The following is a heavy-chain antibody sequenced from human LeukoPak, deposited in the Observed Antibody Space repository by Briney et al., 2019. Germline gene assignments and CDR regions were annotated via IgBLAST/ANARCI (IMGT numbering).Heavy chain of an antibody. J-gene: IGHJ6*02. Sequence: GESLRLSCAASGFTFTNFWMSWVRQAPGKGLEWVANINGDGSDRYYMDSLKGRFTISRDNAKNSLYLQMNSLRVEDTAIYYCAIAYGLDVWGQGTTVTVSS. CDR2: INGDGSDR. CDR3: AIAYGLDV. V-gene: IGHV3-7*03. CDR1: GFTFTNFW.